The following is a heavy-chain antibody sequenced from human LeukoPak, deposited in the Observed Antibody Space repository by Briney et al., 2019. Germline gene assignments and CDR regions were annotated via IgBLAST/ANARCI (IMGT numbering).Heavy chain of an antibody. Sequence: GGSLRLSCAASGFTFSSYSMNWVRHALGKGLEWVSYIGGGASTISYADSVQGRFIITRDNAKNSLYLQMNSLTDEDTAVYYCARDRDYSFDYWGQGTLVTVSS. CDR1: GFTFSSYS. V-gene: IGHV3-48*02. J-gene: IGHJ4*02. CDR2: IGGGASTI. CDR3: ARDRDYSFDY. D-gene: IGHD5-24*01.